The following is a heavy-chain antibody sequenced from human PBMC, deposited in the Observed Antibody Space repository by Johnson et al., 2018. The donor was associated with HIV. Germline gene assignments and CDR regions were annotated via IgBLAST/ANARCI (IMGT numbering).Heavy chain of an antibody. CDR3: ARTYSTSSDDAFDV. CDR1: GFTFSSYD. Sequence: VQLVESGGGLVQPGGSLRLSCAASGFTFSSYDMHWVRQATGKGLEWVSAIGTAGDTYYPGSVKGRFTISRENAKNSLYLQMNSLGAEDRAVYYCARTYSTSSDDAFDVWGQGTMVTVSS. V-gene: IGHV3-13*01. CDR2: IGTAGDT. J-gene: IGHJ3*01. D-gene: IGHD6-6*01.